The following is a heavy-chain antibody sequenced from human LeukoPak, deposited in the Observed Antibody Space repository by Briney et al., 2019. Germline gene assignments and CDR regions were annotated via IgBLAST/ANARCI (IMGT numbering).Heavy chain of an antibody. D-gene: IGHD3-3*01. CDR2: IDYRGST. J-gene: IGHJ4*02. Sequence: SETLSLTCTVSGDSITSNSFYWGWIRQPPGKGLEWIADIDYRGSTYYNPSLKSRVTISVDTSKNQFSLKLSSVTAADTAVYYCASFVPVRGFDYWGQGTLVTVSS. CDR1: GDSITSNSFY. V-gene: IGHV4-39*01. CDR3: ASFVPVRGFDY.